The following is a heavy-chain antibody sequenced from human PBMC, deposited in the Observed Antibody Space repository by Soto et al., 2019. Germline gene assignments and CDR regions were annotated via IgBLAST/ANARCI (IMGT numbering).Heavy chain of an antibody. V-gene: IGHV4-31*03. D-gene: IGHD2-2*02. Sequence: SETLSLTCTVSGGSITTGGSYWSWIRQHPGKGLEWIGNIYHSWNTYYNPSLKSRLTISVDTSKNHFSLMVVSVTAADTAVYYCARARFQVLYGKPYFDSWGQGTLVTVS. J-gene: IGHJ4*02. CDR2: IYHSWNT. CDR1: GGSITTGGSY. CDR3: ARARFQVLYGKPYFDS.